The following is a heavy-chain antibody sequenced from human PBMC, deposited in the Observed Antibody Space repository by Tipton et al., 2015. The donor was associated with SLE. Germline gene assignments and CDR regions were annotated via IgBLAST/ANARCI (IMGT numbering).Heavy chain of an antibody. Sequence: QVQLVQSGAEVKKPGASVKVSCKGSGYTFSGYYLHWVRQAPGQGLEYMGRINPDSGDTNYAQNFQGRVTITRDTSISTAYMELSSLKSDDTAVYYCARSDYGTPDAFDVWGRGTMVSVSS. J-gene: IGHJ3*01. CDR3: ARSDYGTPDAFDV. V-gene: IGHV1-2*06. D-gene: IGHD4/OR15-4a*01. CDR1: GYTFSGYY. CDR2: INPDSGDT.